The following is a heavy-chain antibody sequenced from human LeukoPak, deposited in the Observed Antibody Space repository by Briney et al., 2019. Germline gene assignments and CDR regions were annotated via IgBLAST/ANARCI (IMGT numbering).Heavy chain of an antibody. CDR2: ISSISGTI. Sequence: GGSLRLSCAASGFTFSSYSMNWVRQAPGKGLEWVSYISSISGTINYADSVKGRFTISGDNARNSLYLQMNSLRAEDTAVYYCARDPSRGYNYGYGDYWGQGTLVIVSS. J-gene: IGHJ4*02. CDR1: GFTFSSYS. CDR3: ARDPSRGYNYGYGDY. D-gene: IGHD5-18*01. V-gene: IGHV3-48*01.